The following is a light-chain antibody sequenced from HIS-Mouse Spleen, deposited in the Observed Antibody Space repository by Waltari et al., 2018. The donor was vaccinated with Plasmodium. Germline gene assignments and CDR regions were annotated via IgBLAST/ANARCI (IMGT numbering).Light chain of an antibody. CDR3: CSYAGSYTLV. V-gene: IGLV2-11*01. CDR2: DVS. CDR1: SSDVGGYNY. Sequence: QSALTQPRSVSGSPGQSVTISCTGTSSDVGGYNYVSWYQQHPGKAPKPMIYDVSKRTSGVPERVSGCKSGNTASLTISGLQAEDEADYYCCSYAGSYTLVFGGGTKLTVL. J-gene: IGLJ3*02.